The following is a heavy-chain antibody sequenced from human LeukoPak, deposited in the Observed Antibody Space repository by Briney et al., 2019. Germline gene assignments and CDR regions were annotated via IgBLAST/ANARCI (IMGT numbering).Heavy chain of an antibody. J-gene: IGHJ4*02. CDR2: INPGGST. V-gene: IGHV4-34*01. CDR3: ARGIAAAY. CDR1: GGSFSDYN. Sequence: SETLSLTCAVYGGSFSDYNWNWIRQPPGKGLEWIGEINPGGSTNYNPSLKSRVTLSVDTTKSQFSLMLSSVTAADTAVYYCARGIAAAYWGQGTLVTVSS. D-gene: IGHD6-13*01.